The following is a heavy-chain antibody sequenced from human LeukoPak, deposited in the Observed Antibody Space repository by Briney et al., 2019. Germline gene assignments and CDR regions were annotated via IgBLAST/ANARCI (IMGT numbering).Heavy chain of an antibody. CDR2: INHSGST. Sequence: SETLSLTCAVYGGSFSGYYWSWIRQPPGKGLEWIGEINHSGSTNYNPSLKSRVTISVDTSKNQFSLKLSSVTAADTAVYYCARTVFSYYYYGMDVWGQGTTVTVSS. V-gene: IGHV4-34*01. CDR3: ARTVFSYYYYGMDV. CDR1: GGSFSGYY. D-gene: IGHD2-21*02. J-gene: IGHJ6*02.